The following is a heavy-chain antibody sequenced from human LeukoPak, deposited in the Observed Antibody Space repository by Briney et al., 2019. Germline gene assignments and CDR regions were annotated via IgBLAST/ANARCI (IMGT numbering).Heavy chain of an antibody. CDR3: ASELGPVRGVINDY. V-gene: IGHV3-21*01. CDR2: LSSSSSYI. J-gene: IGHJ4*02. CDR1: GFTFSSYS. Sequence: PGGSLRLSCAASGFTFSSYSMNWVRQAPGKGLEWVSSLSSSSSYIYYADSVKGRFTISRDNAKNSLYLQMNSLRAEDTAVYYCASELGPVRGVINDYWGQGTLVTVSS. D-gene: IGHD3-10*01.